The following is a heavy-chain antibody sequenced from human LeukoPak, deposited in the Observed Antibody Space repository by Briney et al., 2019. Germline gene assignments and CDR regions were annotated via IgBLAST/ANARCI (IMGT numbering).Heavy chain of an antibody. D-gene: IGHD3-22*01. Sequence: GASVKVSCKASGYTFTSYYMHWVRQAPGQGLEWMGIINPSGGSTSYAQKFQGRVTMTRDMSTSTVYMELSSLRSEDTAVYYCARDLGSSGYYYEAPFDYWGQGTLVTVSS. J-gene: IGHJ4*02. V-gene: IGHV1-46*01. CDR2: INPSGGST. CDR3: ARDLGSSGYYYEAPFDY. CDR1: GYTFTSYY.